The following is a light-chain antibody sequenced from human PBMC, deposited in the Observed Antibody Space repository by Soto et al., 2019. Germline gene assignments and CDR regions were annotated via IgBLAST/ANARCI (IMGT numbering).Light chain of an antibody. CDR3: QQYGSSRWT. CDR1: QSVSTTY. V-gene: IGKV3-20*01. CDR2: GAS. J-gene: IGKJ1*01. Sequence: EIVLTQSPGTLSLSPGERATLSCRASQSVSTTYLAWYQQKPGQAPRLLIHGASSRATGIPDRFSGSGSGTEFTLTISRLEAEDFAVYYCQQYGSSRWTFCQGTKVEIK.